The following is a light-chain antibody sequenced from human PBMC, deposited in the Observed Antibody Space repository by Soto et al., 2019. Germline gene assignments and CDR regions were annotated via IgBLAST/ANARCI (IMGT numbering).Light chain of an antibody. CDR3: QQYNEWPET. CDR2: GAS. V-gene: IGKV3D-15*01. J-gene: IGKJ1*01. Sequence: EIVLTQSPVTLSLSPGERATLSCRASQSVSSNYLAWYQQKPGQAPRLLIYGASSRATGIPGRFSGSGSGTEFTLIISSLQSEDFAVYYCQQYNEWPETFGHGTKVDIK. CDR1: QSVSSN.